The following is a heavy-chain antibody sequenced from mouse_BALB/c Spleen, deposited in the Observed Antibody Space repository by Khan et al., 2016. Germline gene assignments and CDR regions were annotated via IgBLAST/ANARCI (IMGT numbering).Heavy chain of an antibody. CDR1: GFNIKDTY. D-gene: IGHD1-1*01. Sequence: VQLKESGAELVKPGASVKLSCTAAGFNIKDTYMHWVKQRPEQGLEWIGRIDPANGNTKYDPKFQGKATITADTSSNTAYLQLSSLTSEDTAVYYCVSSYFGSSYYFDYWGQGTTLTVSS. V-gene: IGHV14-3*02. CDR3: VSSYFGSSYYFDY. CDR2: IDPANGNT. J-gene: IGHJ2*01.